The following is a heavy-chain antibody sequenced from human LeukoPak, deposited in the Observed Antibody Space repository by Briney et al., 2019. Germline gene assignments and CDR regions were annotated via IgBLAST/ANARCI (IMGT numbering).Heavy chain of an antibody. CDR2: IYHTGST. J-gene: IGHJ4*02. Sequence: SETLSLTCTVSGGSISSNNYYWGWIRQPPGKGLEWIGSIYHTGSTYYNPSLKSRVTISVDTSKNQFSLKLSSVTAADTAVYYCAREAIIWGQGTLVTVSS. D-gene: IGHD3-10*01. CDR3: AREAII. CDR1: GGSISSNNYY. V-gene: IGHV4-39*02.